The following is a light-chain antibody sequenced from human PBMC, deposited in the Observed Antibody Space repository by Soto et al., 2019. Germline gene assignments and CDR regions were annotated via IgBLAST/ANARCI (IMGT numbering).Light chain of an antibody. V-gene: IGLV1-44*01. CDR2: SNY. CDR1: RSNIGTDT. Sequence: QSVLTQPPSASGTPGQRVTISCSGSRSNIGTDTVNWYQHLPGTAPKLLIYSNYQRPSGVPDRFPGSKSGTSASLAISGLQSEDEADYYCSAWDDSLNIPVFGGGTKLTVL. J-gene: IGLJ2*01. CDR3: SAWDDSLNIPV.